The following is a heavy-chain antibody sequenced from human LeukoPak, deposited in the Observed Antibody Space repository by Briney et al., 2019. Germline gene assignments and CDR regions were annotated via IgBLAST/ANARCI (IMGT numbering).Heavy chain of an antibody. D-gene: IGHD7-27*01. CDR3: ARGHWGYYYYYMDV. J-gene: IGHJ6*03. Sequence: GASVKVSGKASEYTSTGYYIHWVRQAPGQGLEWMGWINPNSGGTNYAQKFQGRVTMTRDTSISTAYMDLSRLRSDDTAVYYCARGHWGYYYYYMDVWGKGTTVTVSS. CDR1: EYTSTGYY. CDR2: INPNSGGT. V-gene: IGHV1-2*02.